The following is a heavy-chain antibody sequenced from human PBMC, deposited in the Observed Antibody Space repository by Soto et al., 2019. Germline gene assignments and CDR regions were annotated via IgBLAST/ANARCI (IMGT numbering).Heavy chain of an antibody. J-gene: IGHJ4*02. D-gene: IGHD3-10*01. CDR1: GGSISRSSYY. V-gene: IGHV4-39*01. CDR3: ATPWFRAADY. Sequence: QLQLQESGPGLVKPSETLSLTCTVSGGSISRSSYYWGWIRQPPGKGLEWIGSIYYSGSTHYNPSLQRRVTISVDTSKNPFPPELSPVTAPDTAVDFWATPWFRAADYLGQGTPVPGSS. CDR2: IYYSGST.